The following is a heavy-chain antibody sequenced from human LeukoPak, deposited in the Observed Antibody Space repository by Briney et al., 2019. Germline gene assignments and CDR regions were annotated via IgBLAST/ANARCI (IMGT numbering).Heavy chain of an antibody. CDR2: IKQDGSEK. CDR1: GFTFSSYG. D-gene: IGHD5-18*01. V-gene: IGHV3-7*01. Sequence: GGTLRLSCAASGFTFSSYGMSWVRQAPGKGLEWVANIKQDGSEKHYVDSVKGRFTISRDNAKNSLYLQMSSLRAEDTAVYYCTRVEETATTAAIIRKYSYYYYYMDVWGKGNTVTVSS. J-gene: IGHJ6*03. CDR3: TRVEETATTAAIIRKYSYYYYYMDV.